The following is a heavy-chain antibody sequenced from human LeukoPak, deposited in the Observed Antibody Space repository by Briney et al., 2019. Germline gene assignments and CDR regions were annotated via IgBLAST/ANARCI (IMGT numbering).Heavy chain of an antibody. V-gene: IGHV3-23*01. CDR2: ITGSGYYT. Sequence: GGSLRLSCAASGFKFTTFAMTWVRQAPGKGLEWVSTITGSGYYTYYADSVKGRFTVSRDNSKNTLYLHMNSLRAEDTALNYCAKAPDFTDTKHELDYWGQGTLVTVSS. CDR1: GFKFTTFA. CDR3: AKAPDFTDTKHELDY. J-gene: IGHJ4*02. D-gene: IGHD2-8*01.